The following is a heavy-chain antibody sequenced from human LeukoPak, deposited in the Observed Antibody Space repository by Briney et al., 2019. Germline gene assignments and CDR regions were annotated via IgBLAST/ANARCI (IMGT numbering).Heavy chain of an antibody. J-gene: IGHJ4*02. CDR3: VRGVGGSSYLDY. Sequence: GGSLRLSCAASGFTFSDHWMHWVRQVPGKGLMWVSRIKTDGSWTNDADSVKGRFTISRDNAENTLYLQMNSLRVEDTAVYYCVRGVGGSSYLDYWGQGALVTVSS. CDR2: IKTDGSWT. D-gene: IGHD3-16*01. CDR1: GFTFSDHW. V-gene: IGHV3-74*01.